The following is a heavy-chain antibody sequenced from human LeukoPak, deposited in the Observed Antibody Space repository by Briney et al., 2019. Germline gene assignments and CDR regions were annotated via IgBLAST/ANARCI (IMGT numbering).Heavy chain of an antibody. J-gene: IGHJ4*02. CDR2: ISGSSSTI. CDR3: ARDSGSDY. D-gene: IGHD3-10*01. V-gene: IGHV3-48*02. CDR1: GFSLTSYS. Sequence: GGSLRLSCAASGFSLTSYSMNWVRQAPGEGLEWVSYISGSSSTINYADSVEGRFTISRDNAKNSLYLQMNSLRDKDTAVYYCARDSGSDYWGQGTLVTASS.